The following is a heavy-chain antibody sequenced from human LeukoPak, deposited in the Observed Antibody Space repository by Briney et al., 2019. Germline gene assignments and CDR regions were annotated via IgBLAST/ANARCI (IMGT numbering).Heavy chain of an antibody. CDR2: ISGSGGST. D-gene: IGHD6-19*01. Sequence: PGGSLRLSCAASGFTFSSYAMCWVRQAPGKGLEWVSAISGSGGSTYYADSVKGRFTISRDNSKNTLYLQMNSLRAEDTAVYYCAKDYHRYSSGWSERLDYWGQGTLVTVSS. CDR3: AKDYHRYSSGWSERLDY. J-gene: IGHJ4*02. V-gene: IGHV3-23*01. CDR1: GFTFSSYA.